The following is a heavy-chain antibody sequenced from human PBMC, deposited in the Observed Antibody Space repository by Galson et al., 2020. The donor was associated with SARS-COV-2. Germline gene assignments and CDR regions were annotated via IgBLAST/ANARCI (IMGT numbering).Heavy chain of an antibody. CDR2: ISYDRTNK. CDR3: AKEYYAAKVGRWSPHYFDD. D-gene: IGHD2-15*01. J-gene: IGHJ4*02. V-gene: IGHV3-30*18. CDR1: GFTFSRYG. Sequence: GGSLRLSCTTSGFTFSRYGMDWVRQAPGQGLEWVASISYDRTNKDYVDPVIGRSTISRDNSKNTLYLQMNSLRAEDTAMYDYAKEYYAAKVGRWSPHYFDDWGQGALVTVSS.